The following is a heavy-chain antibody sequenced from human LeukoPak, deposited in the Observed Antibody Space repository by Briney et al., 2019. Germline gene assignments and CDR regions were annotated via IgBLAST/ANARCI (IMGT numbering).Heavy chain of an antibody. Sequence: PGGSLRLSCAASGFTFSSYGMHWVRQAPGKGLEWVAVISYDGSNKYYADSVKGRFTISRDNSKNTLYLQMNSLRAEDTAVYYCATPQRPHYYDSSGLDYWGQGTLVTVSS. V-gene: IGHV3-30*03. CDR3: ATPQRPHYYDSSGLDY. CDR1: GFTFSSYG. J-gene: IGHJ4*02. D-gene: IGHD3-22*01. CDR2: ISYDGSNK.